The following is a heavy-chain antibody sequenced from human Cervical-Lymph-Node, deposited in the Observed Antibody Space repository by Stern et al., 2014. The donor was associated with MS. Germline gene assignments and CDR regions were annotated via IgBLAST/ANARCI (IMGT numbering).Heavy chain of an antibody. CDR2: IYSGGST. J-gene: IGHJ5*02. V-gene: IGHV3-66*02. Sequence: EMQLVESGGGLVQPGGSLRLSCAASGFTVSSNYMSWVRQAPGKGLEWVSVIYSGGSTYYADSVKGRFTISRDNSKNTLYLQMNSLRAEDTAVYYCARYQLLSVRHNWFDPWGQGTLVTVSS. CDR3: ARYQLLSVRHNWFDP. CDR1: GFTVSSNY. D-gene: IGHD2-2*01.